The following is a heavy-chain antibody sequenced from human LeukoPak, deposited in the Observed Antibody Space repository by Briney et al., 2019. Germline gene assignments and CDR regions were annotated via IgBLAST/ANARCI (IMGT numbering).Heavy chain of an antibody. CDR3: AREYSSSDNWFDP. D-gene: IGHD6-6*01. V-gene: IGHV4-59*01. J-gene: IGHJ5*02. CDR2: IYYSGST. CDR1: GGSISSYY. Sequence: PSETLSLTCTVSGGSISSYYWSWIRQPPGKGLEWIGYIYYSGSTNYNPFLKSRVTISVDTSKNQFSLKLSSVTAADTAVYYCAREYSSSDNWFDPWGQGTLVTVPS.